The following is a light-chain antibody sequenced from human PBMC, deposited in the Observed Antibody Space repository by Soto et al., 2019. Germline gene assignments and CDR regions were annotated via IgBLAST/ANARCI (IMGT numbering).Light chain of an antibody. V-gene: IGKV1-39*01. Sequence: DIQMTQSPSSLSASVGDRVTITCRASQSISSYLNWYQQKPGKAPKLLIYAASSLQSGVPSRFSGSGSGTDCTLTISSLKHEDFATYYCQQSYSTTPTFGQGTKVDIK. CDR1: QSISSY. CDR3: QQSYSTTPT. CDR2: AAS. J-gene: IGKJ1*01.